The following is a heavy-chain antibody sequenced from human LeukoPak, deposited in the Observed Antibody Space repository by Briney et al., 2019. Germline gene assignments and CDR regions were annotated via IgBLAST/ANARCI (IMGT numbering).Heavy chain of an antibody. J-gene: IGHJ4*02. CDR1: GGSISSGGYY. CDR3: ARDGSGWYGY. V-gene: IGHV4-30-2*01. D-gene: IGHD6-19*01. CDR2: IYHSGST. Sequence: SETLSLTCTVSGGSISSGGYYWSWIRQPPGKGLEWIGYIYHSGSTYYNPSLKSRVTISVDRSKNQFSLKLSSVTAADTAVYYCARDGSGWYGYWGQGTLVTVSS.